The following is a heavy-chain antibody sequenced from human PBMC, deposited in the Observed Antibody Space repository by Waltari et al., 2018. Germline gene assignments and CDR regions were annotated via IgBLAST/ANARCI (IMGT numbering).Heavy chain of an antibody. CDR1: GFTFDDYT. CDR3: AKDGVGATITAVFDY. J-gene: IGHJ4*02. Sequence: EVQLVESGGVVVQPGGSLRLSCAASGFTFDDYTMHWVRQAPGKGLAWVSLISWDGGSTYYADSVKGRFTISRDNSKNSLYLQMNSLRTEDTALYYCAKDGVGATITAVFDYWGQGTLVTVSS. D-gene: IGHD5-12*01. V-gene: IGHV3-43*01. CDR2: ISWDGGST.